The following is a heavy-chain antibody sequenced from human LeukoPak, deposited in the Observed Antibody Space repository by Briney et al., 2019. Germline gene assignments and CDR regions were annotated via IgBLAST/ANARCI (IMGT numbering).Heavy chain of an antibody. D-gene: IGHD6-13*01. J-gene: IGHJ3*02. V-gene: IGHV3-7*01. CDR2: IKPDGSAQ. Sequence: GGSLRLSCATSGFTFSSNWMSWVRHVPGRGLNWVANIKPDGSAQYYAASVKGRFTVSRDNAKNSLYLQMNSLRVEDTAVYYCAKDWGIAAAGTLVAFDIWGQGTMVTVSS. CDR3: AKDWGIAAAGTLVAFDI. CDR1: GFTFSSNW.